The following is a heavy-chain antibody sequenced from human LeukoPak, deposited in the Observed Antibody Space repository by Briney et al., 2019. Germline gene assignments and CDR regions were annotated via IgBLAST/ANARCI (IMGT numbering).Heavy chain of an antibody. J-gene: IGHJ4*02. CDR2: IYYSGST. CDR3: ARGYDSSAYYPFNY. D-gene: IGHD3-22*01. V-gene: IGHV4-61*01. CDR1: GGSVSSGSYY. Sequence: SETLSLTCTVSGGSVSSGSYYWSWIRQPPGEGLEWIGYIYYSGSTNYNPSLKSRVTISVDTSKNQFSLKLSSVTAADTAVYYCARGYDSSAYYPFNYWGQGTLVTVSS.